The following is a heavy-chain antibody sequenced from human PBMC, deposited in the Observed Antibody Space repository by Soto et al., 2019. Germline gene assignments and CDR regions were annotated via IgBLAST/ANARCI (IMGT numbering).Heavy chain of an antibody. Sequence: SVKVSCKASGGTFSSYAISWVRQAPGQGLEWMGGIIPIFGTANYAQKFQGRVTITADESTSTAYMELSSLRSEDTAVYYCAREGATATAIKFWAFDYWGQGYLVTGSS. CDR3: AREGATATAIKFWAFDY. V-gene: IGHV1-69*13. CDR1: GGTFSSYA. D-gene: IGHD1-26*01. J-gene: IGHJ4*02. CDR2: IIPIFGTA.